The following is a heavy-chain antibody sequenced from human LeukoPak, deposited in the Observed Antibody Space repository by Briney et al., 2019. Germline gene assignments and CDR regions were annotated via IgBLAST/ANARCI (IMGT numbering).Heavy chain of an antibody. V-gene: IGHV5-51*01. Sequence: GESLKISCKGSGYSFSSYWIGWVRQMPGKGLEWMGVIYPGDSNTRYSPSFQGQVTISADKSISTAYLQWSSLKASDTAMYYCARSSYSNYGVTFDYWGQGTLVTVAS. J-gene: IGHJ4*02. CDR3: ARSSYSNYGVTFDY. D-gene: IGHD4-11*01. CDR2: IYPGDSNT. CDR1: GYSFSSYW.